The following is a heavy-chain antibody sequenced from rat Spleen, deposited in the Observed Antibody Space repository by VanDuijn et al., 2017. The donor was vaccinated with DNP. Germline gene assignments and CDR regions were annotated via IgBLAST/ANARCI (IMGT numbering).Heavy chain of an antibody. Sequence: EVQLVESGGGLVQPGRSLKLSCAASGFTFSDYNMAWVRQTPKKGLEWVATIIYDGSRTYYRDSVKGRFTISRDNAKNTLYLQMDSLRSEDTATYYCARPNYYAGSYPHYWGQGVMVTVSS. CDR3: ARPNYYAGSYPHY. CDR2: IIYDGSRT. J-gene: IGHJ2*01. V-gene: IGHV5S10*01. CDR1: GFTFSDYN. D-gene: IGHD1-12*02.